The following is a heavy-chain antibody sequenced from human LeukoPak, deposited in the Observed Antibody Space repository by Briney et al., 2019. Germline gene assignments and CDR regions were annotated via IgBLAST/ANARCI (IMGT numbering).Heavy chain of an antibody. J-gene: IGHJ5*02. CDR3: ARAQRITMVRGAENWFDP. CDR2: ISAYNGNT. V-gene: IGHV1-18*01. CDR1: GYIFTSYD. D-gene: IGHD3-10*01. Sequence: ASVKVSCKASGYIFTSYDINWVRQATGQGLEWMGWISAYNGNTNYAQKLQGRVTMTTDTSTSTAYMELRSLRSDDTAVYYCARAQRITMVRGAENWFDPWGQGTLVTVSS.